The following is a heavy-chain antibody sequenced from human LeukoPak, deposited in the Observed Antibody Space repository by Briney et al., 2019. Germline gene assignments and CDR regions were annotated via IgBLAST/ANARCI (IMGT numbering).Heavy chain of an antibody. CDR3: ARDYREQSWFDP. CDR2: INAGNGNT. Sequence: ASVKVSCKASGYTFISYAMHWVRQAPGQRLEWMGWINAGNGNTKYSQDFQGRVTITRDTSASTAYMELSSLRSEDMAVYYCARDYREQSWFDPWGQGTLVTVSS. V-gene: IGHV1-3*03. J-gene: IGHJ5*02. D-gene: IGHD1-26*01. CDR1: GYTFISYA.